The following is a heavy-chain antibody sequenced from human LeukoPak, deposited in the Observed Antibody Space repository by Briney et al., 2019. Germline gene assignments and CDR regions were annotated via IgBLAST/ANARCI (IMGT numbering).Heavy chain of an antibody. CDR2: IYYSGST. V-gene: IGHV4-39*01. Sequence: SETLSLTCTVSGGSISSSSYYWGWIRQPPGKGLEWIGSIYYSGSTYYNPSLKSRVTISVDTSKNQFSLKLSSVTAADTAVYYCARHVRPKGGYCSGGSCYSGAFDIWGQGTMVTVSS. CDR3: ARHVRPKGGYCSGGSCYSGAFDI. J-gene: IGHJ3*02. CDR1: GGSISSSSYY. D-gene: IGHD2-15*01.